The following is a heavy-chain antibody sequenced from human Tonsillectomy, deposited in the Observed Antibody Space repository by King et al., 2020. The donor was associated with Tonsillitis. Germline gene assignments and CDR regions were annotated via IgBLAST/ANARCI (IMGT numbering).Heavy chain of an antibody. CDR3: ARDLVDYGWFDP. CDR2: IYSGGST. Sequence: VQLVESGGGLVQPGGSLRLSCAASGFTVSSSYMSWVRQAPGKGLEWVSVIYSGGSTYYADSVKGRFTISRDNSKNTLYLQMNSLRAEDTAVYYCARDLVDYGWFDPWGQGTLVTVSS. CDR1: GFTVSSSY. D-gene: IGHD4-17*01. V-gene: IGHV3-66*01. J-gene: IGHJ5*02.